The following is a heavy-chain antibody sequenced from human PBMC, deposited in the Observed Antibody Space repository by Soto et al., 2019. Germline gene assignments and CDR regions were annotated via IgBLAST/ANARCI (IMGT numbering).Heavy chain of an antibody. CDR1: GFTFSAYA. V-gene: IGHV3-23*01. CDR2: VGGSDTDK. Sequence: EVQLLESGGGVLQPGGSLRLSCAASGFTFSAYAMSWVRQAPGKGLQWVSGVGGSDTDKHYADSVRGRFTVSRDNSKNTLYLQMNSLRVDDTAVYYCAKDATAVNGVWDPFDMWGQGTEVTVSS. J-gene: IGHJ3*02. CDR3: AKDATAVNGVWDPFDM. D-gene: IGHD2-8*01.